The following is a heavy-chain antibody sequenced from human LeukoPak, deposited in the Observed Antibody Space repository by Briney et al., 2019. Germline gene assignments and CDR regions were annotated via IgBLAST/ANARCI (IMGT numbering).Heavy chain of an antibody. CDR3: AKVDGSGTYH. V-gene: IGHV3-15*01. CDR1: GFTFSNAW. Sequence: PGGSLRLSCAASGFTFSNAWMSWVRQAPGKGLEWVGRIKSKTDGGTTDYAAPVKGRFTISRDDSKNTLYLQMNSLRAEDTAVYYCAKVDGSGTYHWGQGTWSPSPQ. J-gene: IGHJ5*02. D-gene: IGHD2-15*01. CDR2: IKSKTDGGTT.